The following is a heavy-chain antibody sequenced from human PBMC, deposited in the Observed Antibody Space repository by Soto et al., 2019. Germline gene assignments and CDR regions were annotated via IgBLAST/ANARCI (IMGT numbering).Heavy chain of an antibody. CDR2: VNPSGGHT. CDR1: GDTFTDYY. Sequence: QVQLMQSGAEVKKPGASVKVSCKASGDTFTDYYIHWVRQAPGQGLEWMGTVNPSGGHTTYAQHSLGRVTMTRDTSTSTLYMERTSLTSDDTAIYYGASGGHVVVVTAALDYWGQGTLVTVSS. D-gene: IGHD2-21*02. V-gene: IGHV1-46*01. J-gene: IGHJ4*02. CDR3: ASGGHVVVVTAALDY.